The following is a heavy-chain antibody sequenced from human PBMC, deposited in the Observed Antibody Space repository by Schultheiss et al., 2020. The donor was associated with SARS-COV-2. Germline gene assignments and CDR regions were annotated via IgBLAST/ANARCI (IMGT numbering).Heavy chain of an antibody. CDR1: GFTFSNAW. CDR3: TTDNYDSSGYYYGDNLDY. Sequence: GGSLRLSCAASGFTFSNAWMSWVRQAPGKGLEWVGRIKSKTDGGTTDYAAPVKGRFTISRDDSKNTLYLQMNSLKTEDTAVYYCTTDNYDSSGYYYGDNLDYWGQGTLVTVSS. CDR2: IKSKTDGGTT. V-gene: IGHV3-15*01. J-gene: IGHJ4*02. D-gene: IGHD3-22*01.